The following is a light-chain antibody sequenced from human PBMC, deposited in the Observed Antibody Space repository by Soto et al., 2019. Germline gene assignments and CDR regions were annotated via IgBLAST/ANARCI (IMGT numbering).Light chain of an antibody. V-gene: IGLV2-14*01. CDR2: EVS. Sequence: QSALTQPASVSGSPGQSITISCTGTSSDVGGYNYVSWYQHHPGKAPKLMIFEVSNRPSGVSNRFSGSKSGNTASLTISGLQAEDEADYYCCAYAGSGTVVFGGGTKLTVL. CDR1: SSDVGGYNY. CDR3: CAYAGSGTVV. J-gene: IGLJ3*02.